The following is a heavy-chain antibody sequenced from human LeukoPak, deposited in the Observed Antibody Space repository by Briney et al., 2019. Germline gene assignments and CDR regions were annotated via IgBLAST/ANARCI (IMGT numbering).Heavy chain of an antibody. Sequence: GGSLRLSCAASGFTFRHYSMHWVRQAPGKGLEWVAVVSFDGKIEYYADSVKGRFSISRDNSNSTLYLQMDSLIPDDTGLYYCVRARVTRGLGYWGQGTPVTVS. CDR1: GFTFRHYS. CDR2: VSFDGKIE. CDR3: VRARVTRGLGY. J-gene: IGHJ4*02. D-gene: IGHD3-16*01. V-gene: IGHV3-30*01.